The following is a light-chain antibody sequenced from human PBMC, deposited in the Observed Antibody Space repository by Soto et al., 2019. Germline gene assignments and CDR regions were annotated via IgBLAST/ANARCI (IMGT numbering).Light chain of an antibody. Sequence: QSALTQPTSASGSPGQSVTISCTGTSRDVAAYNYVSWYQQHPGKAPKLMIYEVSERPSGVPDRFSGSTSGNTASLTVSGLQAEDEADYYCSSYAGNNNLVFGGGTKLTVL. CDR1: SRDVAAYNY. V-gene: IGLV2-8*01. CDR2: EVS. J-gene: IGLJ2*01. CDR3: SSYAGNNNLV.